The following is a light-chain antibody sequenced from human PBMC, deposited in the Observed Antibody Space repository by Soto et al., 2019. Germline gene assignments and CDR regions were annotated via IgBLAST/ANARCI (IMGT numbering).Light chain of an antibody. CDR1: SRDVTDSDS. J-gene: IGLJ1*01. Sequence: QSALTQPASVSGSPGQSVTISCAGASRDVTDSDSVSWYQHRPGEAPELKILDFTYRPSGVSDRFSGSLSADTASLTISGLQVDDEGDYYCVSYTHPGTYVLGPGTKLPVL. CDR3: VSYTHPGTYV. V-gene: IGLV2-14*03. CDR2: DFT.